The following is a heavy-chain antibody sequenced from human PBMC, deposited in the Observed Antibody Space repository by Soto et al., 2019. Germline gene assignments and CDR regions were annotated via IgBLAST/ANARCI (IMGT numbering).Heavy chain of an antibody. Sequence: EVQLLESGGGLVQPGGSLRLSCAASGFTFSSYSMNWVRQAPGKGLEWVASVGGGGDNTFYADSVKGRFTISRDDSQNTLYLQMNSLRAEDTAVYFCAKRDSGSGSSPPLINDWGQGTLVTVSS. CDR3: AKRDSGSGSSPPLIND. CDR2: VGGGGDNT. J-gene: IGHJ4*02. V-gene: IGHV3-23*01. D-gene: IGHD3-10*01. CDR1: GFTFSSYS.